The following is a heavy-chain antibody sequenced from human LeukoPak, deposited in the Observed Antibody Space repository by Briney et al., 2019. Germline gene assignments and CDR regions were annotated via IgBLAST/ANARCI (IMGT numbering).Heavy chain of an antibody. D-gene: IGHD3-10*01. Sequence: ASVKVSCKASGYTFTSYAMNWVRQAPGQGLEWMGWINTNTGNPTYAQGFTGRFVFSLDTSVSTAYLQISSLKAEDTAVYYCARAPRVLLWFGDREDWFDPWGQGTLVTVSS. J-gene: IGHJ5*02. CDR1: GYTFTSYA. V-gene: IGHV7-4-1*02. CDR3: ARAPRVLLWFGDREDWFDP. CDR2: INTNTGNP.